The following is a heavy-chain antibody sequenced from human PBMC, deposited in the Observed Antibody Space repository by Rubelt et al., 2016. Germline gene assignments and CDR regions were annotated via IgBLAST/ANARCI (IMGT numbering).Heavy chain of an antibody. CDR1: GFTFSSYA. V-gene: IGHV3-23*01. J-gene: IGHJ3*02. CDR3: ARSLVRAFFDI. Sequence: GGSLRLSCAASGFTFSSYAMSWVRQAPGKGLEWVSAISGSGGSTYYADSVKGRFTISRDNAKNSLYLQMNSLRAEDTAVYYCARSLVRAFFDIWGQGTMVTVSS. D-gene: IGHD2/OR15-2a*01. CDR2: ISGSGGST.